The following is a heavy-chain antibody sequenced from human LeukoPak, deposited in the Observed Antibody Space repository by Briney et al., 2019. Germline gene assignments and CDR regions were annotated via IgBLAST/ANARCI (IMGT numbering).Heavy chain of an antibody. V-gene: IGHV3-30*02. J-gene: IGHJ4*02. D-gene: IGHD3-10*01. CDR2: IRYDGSNK. CDR3: AKLGPTMVRGGEGFDY. Sequence: GGSLRLSCAASGFTFSSYGMHWVRQAPGKGLEWVAFIRYDGSNKYYADSVKGRFTISRDNSKNTLYLQMNSLRAEDTAVYYCAKLGPTMVRGGEGFDYWGQGTLVTVSS. CDR1: GFTFSSYG.